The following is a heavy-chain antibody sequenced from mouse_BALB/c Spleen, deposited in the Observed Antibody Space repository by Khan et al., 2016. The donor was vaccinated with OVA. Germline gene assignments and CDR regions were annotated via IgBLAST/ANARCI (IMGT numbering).Heavy chain of an antibody. Sequence: EVQLQESGPRLVQPSQTLSLTCSVTGDSITSGYWSWIRKFPGNKLEYMGYMIYSGYTYYNPSLKSRFSITRHTSKNQYYLQLNSVTTEDTATYYCARSTYRYAFVYWGQGTLVTVSA. CDR1: GDSITSGY. V-gene: IGHV3-8*02. D-gene: IGHD2-14*01. J-gene: IGHJ3*01. CDR3: ARSTYRYAFVY. CDR2: MIYSGYT.